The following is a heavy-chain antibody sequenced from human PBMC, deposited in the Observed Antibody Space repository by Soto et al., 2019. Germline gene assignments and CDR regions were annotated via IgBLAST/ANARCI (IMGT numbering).Heavy chain of an antibody. V-gene: IGHV1-3*01. Sequence: QVQLLQSGAAVKKPGASVKVSCKASGYTFTSYPMHWVRQAPGQRLGWMGWINAGNGNTKYSQKFQGRVTISRDTPASTAYMEMSSLRSEDTAVYYCARDPGYSYGYNWGQGTLVTVSS. CDR3: ARDPGYSYGYN. CDR2: INAGNGNT. CDR1: GYTFTSYP. J-gene: IGHJ4*02. D-gene: IGHD5-18*01.